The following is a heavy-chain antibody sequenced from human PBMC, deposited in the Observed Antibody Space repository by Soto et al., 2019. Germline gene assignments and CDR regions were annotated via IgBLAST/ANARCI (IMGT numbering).Heavy chain of an antibody. CDR3: ARDLWGYCGADCYPLDV. V-gene: IGHV4-59*01. CDR2: MYNTGST. D-gene: IGHD2-21*02. Sequence: QVRLQESGPGLVKPSETLSLTCTVSGGSISSYYWSWLRQPPGKGLEWIGYMYNTGSTIYNPSLKSRVTISVDTSKNQFYLKLNSVTAADTAVYYCARDLWGYCGADCYPLDVWGQGTTVTVSS. CDR1: GGSISSYY. J-gene: IGHJ6*02.